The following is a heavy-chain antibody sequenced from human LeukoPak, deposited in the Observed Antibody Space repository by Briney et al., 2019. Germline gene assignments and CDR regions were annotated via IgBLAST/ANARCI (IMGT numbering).Heavy chain of an antibody. Sequence: SETLSLTCAVSGGSISSGGYSWSWIRQPPGKGLEWIGYIYHSGSTYYNPSLKSRVTISVDRSKNQFSLKLSSVTAADTAVYYCARLVITMIAVVTVIKRYNWFDPGAREPWSPSPQ. J-gene: IGHJ5*02. CDR2: IYHSGST. CDR1: GGSISSGGYS. CDR3: ARLVITMIAVVTVIKRYNWFDP. V-gene: IGHV4-30-2*01. D-gene: IGHD3-22*01.